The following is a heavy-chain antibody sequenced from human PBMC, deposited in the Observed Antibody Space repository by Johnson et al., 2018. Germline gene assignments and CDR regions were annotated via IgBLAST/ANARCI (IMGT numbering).Heavy chain of an antibody. J-gene: IGHJ6*03. CDR3: AREGRRRMTYSYDTSKYYYYMDV. V-gene: IGHV3-30-3*01. CDR2: ISYDGNNK. D-gene: IGHD3-22*01. Sequence: QVQLVESGGGVVQPGRSXRLSCAASGFTFSSYALHWVRQAPGTGLEWVAFISYDGNNKHYADSVQGRFTISRDNSKNTLYLQMNSLRPEDTAVYYCAREGRRRMTYSYDTSKYYYYMDVWGKGTTVTVSS. CDR1: GFTFSSYA.